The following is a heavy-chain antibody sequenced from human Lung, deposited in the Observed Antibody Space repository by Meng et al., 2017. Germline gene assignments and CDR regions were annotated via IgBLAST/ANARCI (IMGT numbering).Heavy chain of an antibody. CDR2: IDPKSGDT. Sequence: QGQLGPSGAGVEKPGASVKVSCKPSGYNFPDYYIHWVRLAPGQGLEWMGHIDPKSGDTRYAQKFQGRVTMTGDTSIGTAYMELTGLRSDDTALYYCARDEDISAAGKLFGDYWGQGTLVTVSS. CDR1: GYNFPDYY. D-gene: IGHD6-13*01. CDR3: ARDEDISAAGKLFGDY. J-gene: IGHJ4*02. V-gene: IGHV1-2*06.